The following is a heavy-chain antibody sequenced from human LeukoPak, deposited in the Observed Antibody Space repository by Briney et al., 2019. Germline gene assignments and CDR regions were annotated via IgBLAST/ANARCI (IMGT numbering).Heavy chain of an antibody. CDR1: GYTLTAYY. V-gene: IGHV1-2*06. CDR2: INPNSGGT. Sequence: ASVKVSCKASGYTLTAYYPHWVRQAPGQGLEWMGRINPNSGGTTYAQKFQGRVTMTRDTSIGTACMELSSLRSDDTAVYYCARPHYESSGLYVDAFDIWGQGTMVTVSS. D-gene: IGHD3-22*01. CDR3: ARPHYESSGLYVDAFDI. J-gene: IGHJ3*02.